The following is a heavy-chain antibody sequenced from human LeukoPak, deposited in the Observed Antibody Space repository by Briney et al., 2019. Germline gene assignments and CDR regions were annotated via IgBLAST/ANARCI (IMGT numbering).Heavy chain of an antibody. V-gene: IGHV6-1*01. CDR1: GDSVSSNSAA. CDR3: ARAPIAAAGTFDY. D-gene: IGHD6-13*01. J-gene: IGHJ4*02. Sequence: SQTLSLTCAISGDSVSSNSAAWHCIRQSPSRGLEWLGRTYYRSKWYNDYAVSVKSRITINPDTSKNQFSLQLNSVTPEDTAVYYCARAPIAAAGTFDYWGQGTLVTVSS. CDR2: TYYRSKWYN.